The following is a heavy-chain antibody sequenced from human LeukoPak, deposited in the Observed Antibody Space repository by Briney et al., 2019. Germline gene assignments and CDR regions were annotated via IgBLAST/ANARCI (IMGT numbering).Heavy chain of an antibody. CDR3: ARVSWVGSSGPLGAFDI. Sequence: TGGSLRLSCAASGFTFSSYWMHWVRQAPGKGLVWVSRINTDGSSTSYADSVKGRFTISRDNAENTLYLQMNSLRAEDTAEYYCARVSWVGSSGPLGAFDIWGQGTMVTVSS. D-gene: IGHD6-6*01. CDR1: GFTFSSYW. V-gene: IGHV3-74*01. CDR2: INTDGSST. J-gene: IGHJ3*02.